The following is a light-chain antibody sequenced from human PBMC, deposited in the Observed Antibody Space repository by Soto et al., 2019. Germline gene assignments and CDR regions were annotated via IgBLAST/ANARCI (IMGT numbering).Light chain of an antibody. J-gene: IGKJ1*01. V-gene: IGKV3-20*01. CDR2: DAS. CDR1: QRITTSS. CDR3: QQRGGSPPTWT. Sequence: EIVLTQSPGTVSLSPVERATLSCRASQRITTSSLAGYQQKPGQAPRLLIYDASNRATGITDRFSGSGSGTDFTLTISRLEPEDFAVYYCQQRGGSPPTWTFGQGTKVEIK.